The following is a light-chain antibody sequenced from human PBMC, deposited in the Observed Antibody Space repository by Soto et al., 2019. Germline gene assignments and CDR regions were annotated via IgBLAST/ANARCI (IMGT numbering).Light chain of an antibody. J-gene: IGLJ1*01. CDR3: CSSGGSPTYV. V-gene: IGLV2-11*01. CDR1: SSDVGDYNY. Sequence: QSALTQPRSVSGSPGQSVTISCTGTSSDVGDYNYVSWYQQHPGKAPKLMIYDVSKRPSGVPDRFSGSKSGNTASLTISGLKVEDEADYYCCSSGGSPTYVFGTGTKVIV. CDR2: DVS.